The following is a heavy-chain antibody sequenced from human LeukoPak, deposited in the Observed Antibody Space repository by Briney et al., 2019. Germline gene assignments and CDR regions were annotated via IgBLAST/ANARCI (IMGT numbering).Heavy chain of an antibody. Sequence: PGGSLRLSCEASGFTISSYWIHWVRQAPGKGLVWVSRINIDGTTTTYADSVKGRFTISRDNAKNTVYLQMNSLSAEDTAVYYCAREAWIQLRAGPFDYWGQGTLVTVSP. D-gene: IGHD5-18*01. CDR3: AREAWIQLRAGPFDY. V-gene: IGHV3-74*01. CDR1: GFTISSYW. J-gene: IGHJ4*02. CDR2: INIDGTTT.